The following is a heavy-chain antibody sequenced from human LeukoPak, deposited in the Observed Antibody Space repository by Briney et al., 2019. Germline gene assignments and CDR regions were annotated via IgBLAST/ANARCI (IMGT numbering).Heavy chain of an antibody. V-gene: IGHV1-24*01. D-gene: IGHD6-19*01. CDR1: GYTLTELS. J-gene: IGHJ4*02. CDR3: AAPAVADRYYFDY. Sequence: ASVKVSCKVSGYTLTELSMHWVRQAPGKGREWMGGFDPEDGETIYAQKFQGRVTMTEDTSTDTAYMDLSSLRSEDTAFYYCAAPAVADRYYFDYWGQGTLVTVSS. CDR2: FDPEDGET.